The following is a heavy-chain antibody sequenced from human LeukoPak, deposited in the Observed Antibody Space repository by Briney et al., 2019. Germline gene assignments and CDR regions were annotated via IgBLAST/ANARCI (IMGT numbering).Heavy chain of an antibody. J-gene: IGHJ4*02. CDR1: GYTFTSYG. CDR3: ARGAGGSGSYYSNY. CDR2: INPNSGGT. V-gene: IGHV1-2*06. D-gene: IGHD3-10*01. Sequence: GASVKVSCKASGYTFTSYGISWVRQAPGQGLEWMGRINPNSGGTNYAQKFQGRVTMTRDTSISTAYMELSRLRSDDTAVYYCARGAGGSGSYYSNYWGQGTLVTVSS.